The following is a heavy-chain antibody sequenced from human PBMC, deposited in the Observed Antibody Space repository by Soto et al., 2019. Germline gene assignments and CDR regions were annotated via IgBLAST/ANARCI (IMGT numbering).Heavy chain of an antibody. Sequence: EVQLVESGGGLVKPGGSLRLSCAASGFTFTRYSMNWVRQAPGKGLEWVSSISSTTNYIYYGDSMKGRFTISRDNAKNSLYLQMNSLRAEYTAVYYCASEAEDHTSNFDCWAQGTLVTVSS. CDR2: ISSTTNYI. CDR1: GFTFTRYS. CDR3: ASEAEDHTSNFDC. V-gene: IGHV3-21*06. J-gene: IGHJ4*02.